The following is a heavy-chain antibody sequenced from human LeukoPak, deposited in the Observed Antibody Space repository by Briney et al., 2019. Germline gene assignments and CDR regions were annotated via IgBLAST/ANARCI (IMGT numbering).Heavy chain of an antibody. V-gene: IGHV3-74*01. D-gene: IGHD3-22*01. Sequence: GGSLRLSCAASGFTFSSYWMHWVRQAPGKGLLWVSRINSDGSSTIYADSVKGRFTISRDNAKNTLYLQMNSLRAEDTAVYYCAKDSYYDSGAYYDYWGQGTLVTVSS. CDR1: GFTFSSYW. J-gene: IGHJ4*02. CDR3: AKDSYYDSGAYYDY. CDR2: INSDGSST.